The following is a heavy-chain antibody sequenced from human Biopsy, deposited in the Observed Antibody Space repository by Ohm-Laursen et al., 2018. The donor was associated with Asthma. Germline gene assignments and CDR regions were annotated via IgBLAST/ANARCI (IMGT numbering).Heavy chain of an antibody. J-gene: IGHJ6*02. CDR3: ARAVDYSHYYGIDV. V-gene: IGHV1-18*01. CDR1: SYTFNSAG. D-gene: IGHD3-10*01. CDR2: ISVYNGNT. Sequence: ASVKVSCKTSSYTFNSAGITWVRQAPGQGLEWMGWISVYNGNTKVARKLQDRVTMITDTSTSTAYMELRSLRSDDTAVYFCARAVDYSHYYGIDVWGQGTTVTVS.